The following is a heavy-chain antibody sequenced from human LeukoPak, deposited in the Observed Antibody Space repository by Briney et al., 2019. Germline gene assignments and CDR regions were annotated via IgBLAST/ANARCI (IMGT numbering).Heavy chain of an antibody. Sequence: PSETLSLTCTVSGGSISSGGYYWSWIRQPPGKGLEWIGYIYHSGSTYYNPSLKSRVTISVDRSKNQFSLKLSSVTAADTAVYYCARSVDTAMVYFDYWGQGTLVTVSS. CDR1: GGSISSGGYY. CDR3: ARSVDTAMVYFDY. V-gene: IGHV4-30-2*01. J-gene: IGHJ4*02. D-gene: IGHD5-18*01. CDR2: IYHSGST.